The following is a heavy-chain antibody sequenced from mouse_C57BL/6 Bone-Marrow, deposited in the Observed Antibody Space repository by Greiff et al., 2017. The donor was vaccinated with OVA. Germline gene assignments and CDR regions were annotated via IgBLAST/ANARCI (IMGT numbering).Heavy chain of an antibody. CDR1: GYTFTSYG. V-gene: IGHV1-81*01. CDR3: ASGDYLFAY. Sequence: VNVVESGAELARPGASVKLSCKASGYTFTSYGISWVKQRTGQGLEWIGEIYPRSGNTYYNEKFKGKATLTADKSSSTAYMELRSLTSEDSAVYFCASGDYLFAYWGQGTLVTVSA. J-gene: IGHJ3*01. D-gene: IGHD2-4*01. CDR2: IYPRSGNT.